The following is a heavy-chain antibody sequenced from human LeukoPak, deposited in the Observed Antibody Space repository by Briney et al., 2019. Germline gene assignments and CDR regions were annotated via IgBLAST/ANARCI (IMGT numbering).Heavy chain of an antibody. V-gene: IGHV3-21*01. J-gene: IGHJ4*02. Sequence: GGSLRLSCSASGFTFSSYSMNWVRQAPGKGLEWVSSISSGSTYTYYADSVKGRFTLSRDNAKSSLYLQMNSLRAEDTAVYYCASSSGASWGYFDYWGQGTLVTVSS. CDR1: GFTFSSYS. D-gene: IGHD2-15*01. CDR2: ISSGSTYT. CDR3: ASSSGASWGYFDY.